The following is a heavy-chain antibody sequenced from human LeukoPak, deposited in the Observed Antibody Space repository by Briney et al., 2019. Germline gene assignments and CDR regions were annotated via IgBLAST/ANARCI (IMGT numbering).Heavy chain of an antibody. D-gene: IGHD5-12*01. CDR2: IATIGST. CDR1: SGSISSSNYY. CDR3: ARPWYGGYDVFDY. J-gene: IGHJ4*02. Sequence: SETLSLTCTVSSGSISSSNYYWSWIRQPAGQGLVWIRRIATIGSTNYNPSLNSRVTISIDTSKNQFSLKLSSVTAADTAVYYCARPWYGGYDVFDYWGQGTLVTVSS. V-gene: IGHV4-61*02.